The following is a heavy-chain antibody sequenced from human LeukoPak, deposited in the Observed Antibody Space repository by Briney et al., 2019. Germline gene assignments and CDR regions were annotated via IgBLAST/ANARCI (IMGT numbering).Heavy chain of an antibody. Sequence: GGSVRPSCAASGFTFSSYWMNWVRQAPGKGLVWVSRIAGDGSSTTYADSVKGRFSISRDNAKNTLYLQMSSLRVEDTAVYYCARGRPHGNDYWGQGTLVTVSS. V-gene: IGHV3-74*01. J-gene: IGHJ4*02. D-gene: IGHD4-23*01. CDR1: GFTFSSYW. CDR3: ARGRPHGNDY. CDR2: IAGDGSST.